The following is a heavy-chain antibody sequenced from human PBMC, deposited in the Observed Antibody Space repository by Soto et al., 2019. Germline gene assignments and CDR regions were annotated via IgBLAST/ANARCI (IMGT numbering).Heavy chain of an antibody. J-gene: IGHJ4*02. CDR1: GFTFSSFG. CDR2: ISYDGIDK. CDR3: AKDLREMATIRPDY. Sequence: QVQLVESGGGVVQPGTSLRLSCAASGFTFSSFGIHWVRQAPGKGLEWVAVISYDGIDKNDGDSVKGRFTISRENSKNMVYLQMNSLRVEDTAVYHCAKDLREMATIRPDYWGQGIQVTVSS. V-gene: IGHV3-30*18. D-gene: IGHD5-12*01.